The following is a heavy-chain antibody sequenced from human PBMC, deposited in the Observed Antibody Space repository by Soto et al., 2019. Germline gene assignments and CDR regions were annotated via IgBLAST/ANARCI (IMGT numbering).Heavy chain of an antibody. V-gene: IGHV1-46*01. D-gene: IGHD6-19*01. CDR1: GYTFSSYY. CDR2: INPSGGNT. CDR3: ARDPAVAGPAGDAFDI. J-gene: IGHJ3*02. Sequence: ASVKVSCKASGYTFSSYYMHWVRQAPGQGLEWMGIINPSGGNTNYAQKLQGRVTMTTDTSTSTAYMELRSLRSDDTAVYYCARDPAVAGPAGDAFDIWGQGTMVTVSS.